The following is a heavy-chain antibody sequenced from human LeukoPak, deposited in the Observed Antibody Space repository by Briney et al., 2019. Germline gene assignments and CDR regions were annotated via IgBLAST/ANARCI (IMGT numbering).Heavy chain of an antibody. J-gene: IGHJ4*02. Sequence: ASVKVSCKASGYTFTSYGISWVRQAPGQGLEWMGWISAYNGNTNYAQKLQGRVTMTTDTSTSTAYMELRSLRSDDTAVYYCARVPSIAVAGYFDYWGQGTLVTVSS. CDR3: ARVPSIAVAGYFDY. V-gene: IGHV1-18*01. D-gene: IGHD6-19*01. CDR2: ISAYNGNT. CDR1: GYTFTSYG.